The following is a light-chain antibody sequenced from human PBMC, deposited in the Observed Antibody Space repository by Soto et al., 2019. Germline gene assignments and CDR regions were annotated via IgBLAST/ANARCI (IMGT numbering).Light chain of an antibody. CDR2: DVS. CDR3: CSYAGSYTWV. J-gene: IGLJ3*02. V-gene: IGLV2-11*01. Sequence: QSALTQPRSVSGSPGQSATISCTGTSSDVGDYNYVSWYEQRPGKAPKVMIYDVSRRPSGVPDRFSGSKSGNTASLTISGLQAEDEGDYYCCSYAGSYTWVFGGGTKLTVL. CDR1: SSDVGDYNY.